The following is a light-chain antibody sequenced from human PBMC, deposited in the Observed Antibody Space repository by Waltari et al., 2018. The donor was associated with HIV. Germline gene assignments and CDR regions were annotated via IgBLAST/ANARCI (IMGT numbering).Light chain of an antibody. CDR3: AAWDDSLNGNV. J-gene: IGLJ1*01. CDR1: SSNIGSNP. CDR2: SNN. V-gene: IGLV1-44*01. Sequence: QSVVTQQPSASGTPGQRVTISCSGSSSNIGSNPVYWYQQLPGTAPKLLIYSNNQRPSGVPDRFSGSKSGTSASLAISGLQSEDEADYYCAAWDDSLNGNVFGTGTKVTVL.